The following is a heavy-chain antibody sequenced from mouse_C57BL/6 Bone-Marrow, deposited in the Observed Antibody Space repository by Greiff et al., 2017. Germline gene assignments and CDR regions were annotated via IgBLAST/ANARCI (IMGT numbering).Heavy chain of an antibody. J-gene: IGHJ3*01. CDR1: GFTFSSYA. CDR3: ARGLRYHQAWVAY. Sequence: EVQGVESGGGLVKPGGSLKLSCAASGFTFSSYAMSWVRQTPEKRLEWVATISDGGSYTYYPDNVKGRITISRDNAKNNLYLQMSHLKSEDTAMYYCARGLRYHQAWVAYWGQGTLVTVSA. V-gene: IGHV5-4*01. D-gene: IGHD1-1*01. CDR2: ISDGGSYT.